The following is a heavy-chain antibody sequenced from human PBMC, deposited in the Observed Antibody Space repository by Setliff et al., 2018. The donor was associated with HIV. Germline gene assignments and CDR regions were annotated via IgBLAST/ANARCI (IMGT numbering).Heavy chain of an antibody. CDR2: MNPNRGNT. CDR3: ARTWGAGVTGYWFEP. CDR1: GYTFTKFD. J-gene: IGHJ5*02. V-gene: IGHV1-8*01. D-gene: IGHD3-9*01. Sequence: PSVKVSCKASGYTFTKFDINWVRQATGQGLEWMGWMNPNRGNTGFAQKFQGRVTMTRNTSISTAYMELRSLRSEDTAVYFCARTWGAGVTGYWFEPWGQGTRVTVSS.